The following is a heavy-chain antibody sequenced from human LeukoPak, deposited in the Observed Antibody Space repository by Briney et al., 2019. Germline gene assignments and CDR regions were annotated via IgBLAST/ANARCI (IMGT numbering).Heavy chain of an antibody. CDR1: GFTFSSYA. V-gene: IGHV3-23*01. D-gene: IGHD6-6*01. J-gene: IGHJ4*02. CDR2: ISGSGGST. CDR3: AKGLMAARPHYFDY. Sequence: GGSLRLSCAASGFTFSSYAMSWVRQAPGKGLEWVSAISGSGGSTYYADSVKGRFTISRDNSKNPLYLQMSSLRADDTAVYYCAKGLMAARPHYFDYWGQGTLVTVSS.